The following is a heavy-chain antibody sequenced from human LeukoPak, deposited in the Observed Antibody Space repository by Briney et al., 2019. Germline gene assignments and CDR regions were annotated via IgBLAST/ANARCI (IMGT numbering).Heavy chain of an antibody. D-gene: IGHD3-16*01. CDR3: AGGEPGRFDY. Sequence: PGGSLRLSCAASGFTFSSYAMHWVRQAPGKGLEWVAVISYDGSNKYYADSVKGRFTISRDNSKSTLYLQMNSLRAEDTAVYYCAGGEPGRFDYWGQGTLVTASS. CDR2: ISYDGSNK. J-gene: IGHJ4*02. V-gene: IGHV3-30-3*01. CDR1: GFTFSSYA.